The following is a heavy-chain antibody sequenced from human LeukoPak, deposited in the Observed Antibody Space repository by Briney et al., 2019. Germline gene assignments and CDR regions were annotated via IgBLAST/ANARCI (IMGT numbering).Heavy chain of an antibody. Sequence: SETLSLTCAVYGGSFSGYYWSWIRQPPGKGLEWIGSIYYSGSTYYNPSLKSRVTISVDTSKNQFSLKLSSVTAADTAVYYCARHGYSMVRGVIITPPGWFDPWGQGTLVTVSS. CDR3: ARHGYSMVRGVIITPPGWFDP. J-gene: IGHJ5*02. V-gene: IGHV4-34*01. CDR1: GGSFSGYY. D-gene: IGHD3-10*01. CDR2: IYYSGST.